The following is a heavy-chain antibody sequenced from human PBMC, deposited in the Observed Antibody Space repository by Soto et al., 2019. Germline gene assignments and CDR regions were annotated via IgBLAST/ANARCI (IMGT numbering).Heavy chain of an antibody. D-gene: IGHD5-18*01. Sequence: EVQLEESGGALVQPGRSLRLSCAASGFTFDDYAMYWVRQVLGKGLEWVSSSSWNSGNIGYADSVKGRFTTSRDNGENSRYLLMNSLRPEDTALYYCLRSKGGYSYGTPFYYCGKGTLVTVSS. J-gene: IGHJ4*02. CDR3: LRSKGGYSYGTPFYY. V-gene: IGHV3-9*01. CDR1: GFTFDDYA. CDR2: SSWNSGNI.